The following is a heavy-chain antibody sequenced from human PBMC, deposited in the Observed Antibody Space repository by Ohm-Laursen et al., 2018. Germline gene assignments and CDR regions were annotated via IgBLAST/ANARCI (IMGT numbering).Heavy chain of an antibody. CDR1: GFTFSSYW. J-gene: IGHJ4*02. CDR3: ATLRGANWVDY. D-gene: IGHD1-26*01. Sequence: SLRLSCAASGFTFSSYWMTWVRQAPGKGLEWVTIISEDGSKKNYADSVKGRFTISRDNSKNTLYLQLGSLRSEDTAVYYCATLRGANWVDYWGQGTLVTVSS. CDR2: ISEDGSKK. V-gene: IGHV3-30*03.